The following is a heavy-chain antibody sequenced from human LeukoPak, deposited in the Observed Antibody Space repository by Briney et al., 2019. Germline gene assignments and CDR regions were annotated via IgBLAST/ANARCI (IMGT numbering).Heavy chain of an antibody. Sequence: ETLSLTCTVSGGSISDYYWSWIRQTPGKGLEWIGYIYFSGNTNYNPSLKSRVTISVDMSKNQFSLRLRSVTAADTAVYYCAREGTVTTYLDVWGKGTTVTVSS. V-gene: IGHV4-59*01. J-gene: IGHJ6*04. D-gene: IGHD4-11*01. CDR1: GGSISDYY. CDR2: IYFSGNT. CDR3: AREGTVTTYLDV.